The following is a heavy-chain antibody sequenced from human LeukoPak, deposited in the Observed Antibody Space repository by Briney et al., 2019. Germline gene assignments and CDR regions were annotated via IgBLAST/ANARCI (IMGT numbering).Heavy chain of an antibody. Sequence: GGSLRLSCAASEFAFSTYNMNWVRQAPGKGLEWVSYISTGSSTTYYADSVKGRFTISRDNVENSLYLQMNSLRDEDTAVYYCARVAAGYSVNYFDYWGQGTLVTVSS. D-gene: IGHD4-23*01. CDR1: EFAFSTYN. CDR2: ISTGSSTT. V-gene: IGHV3-48*02. J-gene: IGHJ4*02. CDR3: ARVAAGYSVNYFDY.